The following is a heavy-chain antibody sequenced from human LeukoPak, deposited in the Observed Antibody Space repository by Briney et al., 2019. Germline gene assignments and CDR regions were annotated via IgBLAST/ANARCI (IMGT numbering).Heavy chain of an antibody. CDR1: GVTFRSDT. V-gene: IGHV3-21*01. CDR3: ARRGYYDSSGFDY. D-gene: IGHD3-22*01. J-gene: IGHJ4*02. CDR2: ISSGSTYI. Sequence: PGGSLRLSCAASGVTFRSDTLNWVRQAPGKGLEWVSSISSGSTYIYNADSVKGRFTISRDNAKKSLFLQMNSLRAEDTAVYYCARRGYYDSSGFDYWGQGTLVTVSS.